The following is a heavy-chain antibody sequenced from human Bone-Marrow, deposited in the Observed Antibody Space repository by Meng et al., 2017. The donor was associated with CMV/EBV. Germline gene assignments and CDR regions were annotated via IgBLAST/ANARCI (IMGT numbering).Heavy chain of an antibody. D-gene: IGHD3-3*01. CDR2: ISYYGGKR. Sequence: GGSLRLSCEASGFSIRTYALHWVRQAPGKGLELVAVISYYGGKRYYADSVRGRFTISRDNSQNTLYLQINSLRFDDTATYHCVHIMVDFWSGALGLDVWGQGTSVTVS. J-gene: IGHJ6*02. CDR3: VHIMVDFWSGALGLDV. CDR1: GFSIRTYA. V-gene: IGHV3-30*04.